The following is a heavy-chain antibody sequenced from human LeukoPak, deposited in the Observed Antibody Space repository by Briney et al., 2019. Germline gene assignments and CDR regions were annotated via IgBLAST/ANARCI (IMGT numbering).Heavy chain of an antibody. CDR3: ARPFYYDSTGGEGMDV. Sequence: PGGSLRLSCAASGFTFTRFNMNWVRQAPGKGLELVSSITTSGTYIYYADPVKGRFTISRDNAKNSLYLQMNSLRAEDTAVYYCARPFYYDSTGGEGMDVWGQGTTVTVSS. D-gene: IGHD3-22*01. J-gene: IGHJ6*02. CDR1: GFTFTRFN. V-gene: IGHV3-21*04. CDR2: ITTSGTYI.